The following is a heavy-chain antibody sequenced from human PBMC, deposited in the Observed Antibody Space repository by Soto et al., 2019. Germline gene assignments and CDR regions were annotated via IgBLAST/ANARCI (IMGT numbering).Heavy chain of an antibody. CDR2: ISSSGSRI. Sequence: QPGGSLRLSCAASGLTFSNYEMNWVRQAPGKGLEWVSYISSSGSRIYYADSVKGRFTISRDNAKNSLYLQMNSLRAEDTAVYFCARLLGTYCGGDCYSAWDYFDYWGEGTLVTVSS. D-gene: IGHD2-21*02. J-gene: IGHJ4*02. CDR1: GLTFSNYE. CDR3: ARLLGTYCGGDCYSAWDYFDY. V-gene: IGHV3-48*03.